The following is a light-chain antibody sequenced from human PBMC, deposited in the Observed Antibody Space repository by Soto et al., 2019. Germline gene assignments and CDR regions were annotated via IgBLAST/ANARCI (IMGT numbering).Light chain of an antibody. CDR1: QSISSW. V-gene: IGKV1-5*01. J-gene: IGKJ1*01. CDR3: QQYNSYPWS. CDR2: HAY. Sequence: DIQMTQSPSTLSASVGDRVTLTCRASQSISSWLAWYQQKPGKAPKLLLYHAYSLESGVPSRFSGSESGTEFTLTINGLQPDYCATYYCQQYNSYPWSFGQGTKVEVK.